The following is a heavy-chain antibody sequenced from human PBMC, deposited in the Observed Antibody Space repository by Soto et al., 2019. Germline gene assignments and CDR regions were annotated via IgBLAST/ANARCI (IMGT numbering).Heavy chain of an antibody. D-gene: IGHD5-12*01. V-gene: IGHV3-64*01. J-gene: IGHJ4*02. CDR1: GFTFSSYS. CDR2: ISSNGGST. Sequence: GGSLRLSCAASGFTFSSYSMHWVRQAPGKGLEYVSVISSNGGSTYYANSVKGRFTISRDNAKNSLYLQMNSLRDEDTAVYYCAREGYPFDYWGQGTLVTVSS. CDR3: AREGYPFDY.